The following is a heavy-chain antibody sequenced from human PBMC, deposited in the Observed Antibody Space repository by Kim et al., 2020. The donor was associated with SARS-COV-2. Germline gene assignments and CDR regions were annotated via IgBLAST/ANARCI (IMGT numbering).Heavy chain of an antibody. V-gene: IGHV6-1*01. CDR2: TYYRSKWYN. CDR3: ARYWRDAFDI. Sequence: QTLSLTCAISGDSVSTNSAAWNWIRQSPSRGLEWLGRTYYRSKWYNDYAVSMKSRITINPDTSKNHFSLQLNSVTPEDTAVYFCARYWRDAFDIWGQGTMVTVSS. D-gene: IGHD2-8*02. J-gene: IGHJ3*02. CDR1: GDSVSTNSAA.